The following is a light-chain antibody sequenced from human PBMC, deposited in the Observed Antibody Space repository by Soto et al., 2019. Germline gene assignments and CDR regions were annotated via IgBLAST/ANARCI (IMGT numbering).Light chain of an antibody. CDR3: QQYYDVPQK. CDR2: GAS. CDR1: QSILYSPKNKYY. Sequence: DIVMTQSPDSMAVSLGERATINCKSSQSILYSPKNKYYLAWYQQKPGQPPKLLIYGASTRESGVPDRFSGSGSGTDFTLTISSLQDEDVAVYYCQQYYDVPQKFGQGTKVEIK. J-gene: IGKJ1*01. V-gene: IGKV4-1*01.